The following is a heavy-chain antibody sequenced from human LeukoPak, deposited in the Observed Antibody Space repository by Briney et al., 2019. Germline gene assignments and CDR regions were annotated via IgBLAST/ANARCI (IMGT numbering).Heavy chain of an antibody. D-gene: IGHD6-13*01. J-gene: IGHJ4*02. CDR3: AREALAAGGILY. CDR2: IWYDGSNK. V-gene: IGHV3-33*01. CDR1: GFTFSSYG. Sequence: GGSLRLSCAASGFTFSSYGMHWVRQAPGKGLEWVAVIWYDGSNKYYADSVKGRFTISRDNTKNSLYLQMNSLRVEDAAVYYCAREALAAGGILYWGQGTLVTVSS.